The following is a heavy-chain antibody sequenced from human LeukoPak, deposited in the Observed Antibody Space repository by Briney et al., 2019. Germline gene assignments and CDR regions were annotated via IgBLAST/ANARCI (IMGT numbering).Heavy chain of an antibody. V-gene: IGHV4-38-2*01. D-gene: IGHD6-19*01. CDR3: TRVTRNSGWFFDY. CDR1: GYSISGDYF. Sequence: SETLSLTCDVSGYSISGDYFWGWIRQPPGMGLEWIGSTAHRGNTYYNPSLKGRVSISTDGSKNQFSLSLTSVTAADTATYYCTRVTRNSGWFFDYWGPGTLATVHS. J-gene: IGHJ4*02. CDR2: TAHRGNT.